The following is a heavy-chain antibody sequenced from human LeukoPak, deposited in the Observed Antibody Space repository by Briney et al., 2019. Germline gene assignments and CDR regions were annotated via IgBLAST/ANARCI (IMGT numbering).Heavy chain of an antibody. J-gene: IGHJ4*02. CDR2: IYYSGST. Sequence: PSQTLSLTCTVSGGSISSGDYYWRWIRQPPGKGLEWIEYIYYSGSTYYNPSLKSRVTISVDTSKNQFSLKLSSVTAADTAVYYCARVADYYGAGSHYSLPIYFDYWGQGTLVTVSS. V-gene: IGHV4-30-4*01. CDR1: GGSISSGDYY. CDR3: ARVADYYGAGSHYSLPIYFDY. D-gene: IGHD3-10*01.